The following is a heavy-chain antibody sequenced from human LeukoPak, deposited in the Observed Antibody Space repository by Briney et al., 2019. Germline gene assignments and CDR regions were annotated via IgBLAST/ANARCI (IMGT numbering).Heavy chain of an antibody. CDR2: INYSGST. J-gene: IGHJ4*02. CDR3: ARELTGTTTFDH. Sequence: SETLSLTCAAYGGSFSAYYWSWIRQPPGKGLEWIGEINYSGSTKYLPSLKSRVTISVDTSKNQFSLTLSSVTAADTAVYYCARELTGTTTFDHWGQGTLVTVSS. CDR1: GGSFSAYY. V-gene: IGHV4-34*01. D-gene: IGHD1/OR15-1a*01.